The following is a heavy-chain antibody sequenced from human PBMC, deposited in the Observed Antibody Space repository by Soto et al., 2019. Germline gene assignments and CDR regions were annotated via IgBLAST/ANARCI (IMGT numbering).Heavy chain of an antibody. V-gene: IGHV4-4*07. D-gene: IGHD6-19*01. Sequence: ASETLSLTCTVSGGSISSYYWSWIRQPAGKGLEWIGRIYTSGSTNYNPSLKSRVTMSVDTSKNQFSLKLSSVTAADTAVYYCARDLRDQWLVYYYYGMDVWGQGTTVTVSS. CDR2: IYTSGST. CDR1: GGSISSYY. J-gene: IGHJ6*02. CDR3: ARDLRDQWLVYYYYGMDV.